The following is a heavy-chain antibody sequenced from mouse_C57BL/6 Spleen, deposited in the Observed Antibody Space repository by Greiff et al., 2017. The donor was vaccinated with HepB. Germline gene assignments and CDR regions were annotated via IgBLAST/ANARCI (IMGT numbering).Heavy chain of an antibody. D-gene: IGHD1-1*01. CDR1: GFTFSSYG. V-gene: IGHV5-6*01. CDR2: ISSGGSYT. J-gene: IGHJ2*01. Sequence: EVQRVESGGDLVKPGGSLKLSCAASGFTFSSYGMSWVRQTPDKRLEWVATISSGGSYTYYPDSVKGRFTISRDNAKNTLYLQMSSLKSEDTAMYYCARHELLRYYFDYWGQGTTLTVSS. CDR3: ARHELLRYYFDY.